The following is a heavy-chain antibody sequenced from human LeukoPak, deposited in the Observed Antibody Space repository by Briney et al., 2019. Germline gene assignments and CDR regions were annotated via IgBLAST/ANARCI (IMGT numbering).Heavy chain of an antibody. CDR1: GGSISSYY. CDR3: ASRHYYDSSGLDY. J-gene: IGHJ4*02. CDR2: IYYSGST. D-gene: IGHD3-22*01. V-gene: IGHV4-59*08. Sequence: SSETLSLTCTVSGGSISSYYWSWIRQPPGKGLEWIGYIYYSGSTNYNPSLKSRVTISVDTSKNQFSLKLSSVTAADTAVYYCASRHYYDSSGLDYWGQGTLVTVSS.